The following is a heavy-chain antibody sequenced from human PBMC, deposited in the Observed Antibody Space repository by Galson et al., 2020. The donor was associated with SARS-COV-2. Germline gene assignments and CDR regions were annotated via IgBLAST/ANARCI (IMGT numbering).Heavy chain of an antibody. Sequence: GGSLRLSCKASGFTFSSSAMHWVRQAPGKGLEWVAIISYDGTKSYNLDSVKGRFTISRDNSKNTLFLQMDSLTTEDMAVYYCARETDDYTSSWYDYWGQGTLVTVSS. V-gene: IGHV3-30*04. CDR3: ARETDDYTSSWYDY. J-gene: IGHJ4*02. CDR2: ISYDGTKS. D-gene: IGHD6-13*01. CDR1: GFTFSSSA.